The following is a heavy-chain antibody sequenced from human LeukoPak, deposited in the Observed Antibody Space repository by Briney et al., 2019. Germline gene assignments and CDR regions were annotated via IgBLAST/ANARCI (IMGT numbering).Heavy chain of an antibody. CDR3: ARNRVGGAQNNWFDP. D-gene: IGHD4-17*01. J-gene: IGHJ5*02. V-gene: IGHV1-2*02. CDR1: GYTFTGYY. CDR2: INPNSGGT. Sequence: ASVKVSCKASGYTFTGYYMHWVRQAPGQGLEWMGWINPNSGGTNYAQKFQGRVTMTRDTSISTAYMELSRLRSDDTAVYYCARNRVGGAQNNWFDPWGQETLVTISS.